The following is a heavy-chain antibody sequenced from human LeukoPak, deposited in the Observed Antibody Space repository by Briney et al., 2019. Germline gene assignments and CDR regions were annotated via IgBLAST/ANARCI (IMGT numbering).Heavy chain of an antibody. CDR3: TLWFGESPAGDI. D-gene: IGHD3-10*01. Sequence: PSETLSLTCTVSGGSISSSSYYWDWIRQPPGKGLEWIGSIYYSGSTYYSPSLKSRVTISVDTSKNQFFLKLSSVTAADTAVYYCTLWFGESPAGDIWGQGTMVTVSS. CDR2: IYYSGST. J-gene: IGHJ3*02. V-gene: IGHV4-39*07. CDR1: GGSISSSSYY.